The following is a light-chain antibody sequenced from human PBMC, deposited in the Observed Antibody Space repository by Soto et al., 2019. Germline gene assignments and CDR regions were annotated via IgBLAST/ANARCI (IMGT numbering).Light chain of an antibody. Sequence: EIVMTQSPATMSVSPGDRATLSCRASQSVSSKLAWYQQKPGQAPRLLIYGASTRDTGLPGRFSGSGSGTKFTLTISSLQSEDSAVYYCQQYDSWPGTFGGGTKVDIK. V-gene: IGKV3-15*01. CDR1: QSVSSK. J-gene: IGKJ4*01. CDR2: GAS. CDR3: QQYDSWPGT.